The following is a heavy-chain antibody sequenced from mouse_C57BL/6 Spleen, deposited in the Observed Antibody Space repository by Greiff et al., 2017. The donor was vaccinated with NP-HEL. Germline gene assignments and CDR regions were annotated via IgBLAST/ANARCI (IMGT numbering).Heavy chain of an antibody. D-gene: IGHD2-3*01. CDR2: IHPNSGST. V-gene: IGHV1-64*01. CDR1: GYTFTSYW. J-gene: IGHJ4*01. CDR3: ARLIYDGYYGYYAMDN. Sequence: QVQLQQPGAELVKPGASVKLSCKASGYTFTSYWMHWVKQRPGQGLEWIGMIHPNSGSTNYNEKFKSKATLTVDKSSSTAYMQLSSLTSEDSAVYYCARLIYDGYYGYYAMDNWGQGTSVTVSS.